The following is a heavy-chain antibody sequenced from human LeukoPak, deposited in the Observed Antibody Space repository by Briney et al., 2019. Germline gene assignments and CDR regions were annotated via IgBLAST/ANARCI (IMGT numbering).Heavy chain of an antibody. CDR3: ARGLVGATSAPSDY. CDR2: INHSGST. V-gene: IGHV4-34*01. Sequence: PSETLSLTCAVYGGSFSGYYWSWIRQPPGKGLEWIGEINHSGSTNYNPSLKSRATISVDTSKNQFSLKLSSVTAADTAVYYCARGLVGATSAPSDYWGQGTLVTVSS. CDR1: GGSFSGYY. J-gene: IGHJ4*02. D-gene: IGHD1-26*01.